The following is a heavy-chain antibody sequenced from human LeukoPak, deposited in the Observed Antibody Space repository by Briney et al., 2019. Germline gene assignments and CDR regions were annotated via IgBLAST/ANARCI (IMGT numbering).Heavy chain of an antibody. D-gene: IGHD2-21*02. V-gene: IGHV4-59*08. CDR2: IYYSGST. CDR1: GGSISSYY. J-gene: IGHJ4*02. Sequence: SETLSLTCTVSGGSISSYYWSLIRQPPGKGLEWIGYIYYSGSTNYNPSLKSRVTISVDTSKNQFSLKLSSVTAADTAVYYCARSAALAYCGGDCYFLSYWGQGTLVTVSS. CDR3: ARSAALAYCGGDCYFLSY.